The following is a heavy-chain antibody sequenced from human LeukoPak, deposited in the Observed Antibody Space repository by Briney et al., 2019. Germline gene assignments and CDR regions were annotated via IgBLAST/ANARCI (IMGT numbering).Heavy chain of an antibody. V-gene: IGHV4-59*01. CDR2: IHYSGST. CDR1: GGSISSYY. CDR3: ARGSRGGYNWFDP. Sequence: PSETLSLTCTVSGGSISSYYWSWIRQSPGKGLEWIGYIHYSGSTNYNPSLKSRVTISVDTSKNQFSLRLNSVTAADAALYYCARGSRGGYNWFDPWGQGTLVIVSS. J-gene: IGHJ5*02. D-gene: IGHD3-16*01.